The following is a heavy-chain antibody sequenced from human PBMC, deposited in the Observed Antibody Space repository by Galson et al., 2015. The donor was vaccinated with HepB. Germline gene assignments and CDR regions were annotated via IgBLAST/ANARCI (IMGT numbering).Heavy chain of an antibody. V-gene: IGHV3-23*01. CDR3: AKPPWTVFGLVSRKSYYFDH. D-gene: IGHD3-3*01. J-gene: IGHJ4*02. CDR2: VSASGGGA. CDR1: GFTFSSYA. Sequence: SLRLSCAASGFTFSSYAMHWVRQAPGKGLEWVSSVSASGGGAHYADSVKGRFAVSRDNSKNTLYLQMNSLRAEDTAVYYCAKPPWTVFGLVSRKSYYFDHWGRGTLVTVSS.